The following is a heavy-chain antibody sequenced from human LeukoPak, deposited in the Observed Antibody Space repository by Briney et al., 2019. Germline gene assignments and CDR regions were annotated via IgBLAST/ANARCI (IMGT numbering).Heavy chain of an antibody. CDR3: AKSRGYYHGGFGY. CDR2: ISGSGGST. CDR1: GFTFSSYG. J-gene: IGHJ4*02. D-gene: IGHD3-22*01. Sequence: PGGSLRLSCAASGFTFSSYGMSWVRQAPGKGLEWVSAISGSGGSTYYADSVKGRFTISRDNSKNTLYLQMNSLRAEDTAVYYCAKSRGYYHGGFGYWGQGTLVTVSS. V-gene: IGHV3-23*01.